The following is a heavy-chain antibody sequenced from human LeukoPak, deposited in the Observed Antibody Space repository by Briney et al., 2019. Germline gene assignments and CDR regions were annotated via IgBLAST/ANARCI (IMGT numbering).Heavy chain of an antibody. V-gene: IGHV3-30*02. D-gene: IGHD2-2*01. J-gene: IGHJ3*02. CDR3: ARGLGYCSSTSCYRAFDI. CDR1: GFTFSSYG. CDR2: IRYDGSNK. Sequence: GGSLRLSCAASGFTFSSYGMHWVRQAPGKGREWVAFIRYDGSNKYYADTVKGRFTISRDNSKNTLYLQMNSLRAEDTAVYYCARGLGYCSSTSCYRAFDIWGQGTMVTVSS.